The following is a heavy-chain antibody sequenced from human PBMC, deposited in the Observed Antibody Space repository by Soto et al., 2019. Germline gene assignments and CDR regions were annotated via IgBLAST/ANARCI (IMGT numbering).Heavy chain of an antibody. Sequence: KSGGSLRLSCAASGFIFSDYYMSWIRQAQGKGLEWVSYISSSSSYTNYADSVKGRFTISRDNAKNSLYLQMNSLRAEDTAVYYCARGGYHGSGTYRYDYWGQGTLVTVSS. D-gene: IGHD3-10*01. CDR3: ARGGYHGSGTYRYDY. CDR1: GFIFSDYY. V-gene: IGHV3-11*06. J-gene: IGHJ4*02. CDR2: ISSSSSYT.